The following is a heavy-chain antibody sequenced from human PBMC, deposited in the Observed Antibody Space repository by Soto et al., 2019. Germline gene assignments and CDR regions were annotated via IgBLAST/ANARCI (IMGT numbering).Heavy chain of an antibody. V-gene: IGHV6-1*01. CDR2: TYYRSKWIS. J-gene: IGHJ4*02. CDR3: ARDPPDLNSGFDF. D-gene: IGHD1-26*01. CDR1: MDSVSNNRAT. Sequence: TLSLTCAISMDSVSNNRATWNWIRQSPSGGLEWLGRTYYRSKWISDYAMSVKGRISINPDTSKNLVSLHLNFVTPEDTAVYYCARDPPDLNSGFDFWGQGTPVTVSS.